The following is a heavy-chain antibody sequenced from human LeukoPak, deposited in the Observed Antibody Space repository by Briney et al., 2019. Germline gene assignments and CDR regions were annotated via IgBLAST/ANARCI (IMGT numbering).Heavy chain of an antibody. D-gene: IGHD6-13*01. V-gene: IGHV1-45*02. CDR2: ITPFNGNT. CDR1: GYTFTYRY. Sequence: SVKVSCKASGYTFTYRYLHWVRQAPGQALEWMGWITPFNGNTNYAQKFQDRVTITRDRSMSTAYMELSSLRTEDTALYYCAKPITSSSWYFDYWGQGTLVTVSS. CDR3: AKPITSSSWYFDY. J-gene: IGHJ4*02.